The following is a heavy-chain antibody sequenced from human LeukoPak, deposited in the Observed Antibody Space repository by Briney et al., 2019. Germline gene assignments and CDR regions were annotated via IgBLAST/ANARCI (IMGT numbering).Heavy chain of an antibody. CDR2: IYHSGST. CDR3: ARVARWDTFDI. CDR1: GGSISSADYY. J-gene: IGHJ3*02. V-gene: IGHV4-31*03. Sequence: SETLSLTCTVSGGSISSADYYWNWIRQHPGKGPEWIGYIYHSGSTIYNPSHKSRVTVGVDTYKNQFSLKMSCVTAAGTAGYYCARVARWDTFDIWGQGTMVTVSS. D-gene: IGHD5-24*01.